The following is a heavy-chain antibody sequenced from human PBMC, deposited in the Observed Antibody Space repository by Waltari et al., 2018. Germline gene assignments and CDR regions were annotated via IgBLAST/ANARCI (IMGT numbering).Heavy chain of an antibody. CDR3: ARGGLDSDSSGYYHY. J-gene: IGHJ4*02. CDR2: IIPILGIA. V-gene: IGHV1-69*04. CDR1: GGTFSSYA. D-gene: IGHD3-22*01. Sequence: QVQLVQSGAEVKKPGSSVKVSCKASGGTFSSYAISWVRQAPGQGLEWMGRIIPILGIANYAQKFQGRVTVTAGKSTSTAYMELSSLRSEDTAVYYCARGGLDSDSSGYYHYWGQGTLVTVSS.